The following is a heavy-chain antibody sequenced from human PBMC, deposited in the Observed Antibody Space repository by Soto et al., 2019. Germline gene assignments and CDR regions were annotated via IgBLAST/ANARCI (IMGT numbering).Heavy chain of an antibody. CDR2: IFPGVSDT. J-gene: IGHJ6*01. D-gene: IGHD2-21*02. CDR3: ARVGPVTAIRDHFHLFDIDV. Sequence: GESLKIPCKGSGYTFTTYWIGWVRQMPGKGLEWMGIIFPGVSDTRYSPSFQGHVTISADKSTGTAFLQWRSLAASDTGLYYCARVGPVTAIRDHFHLFDIDVWGQGTTVTVSS. CDR1: GYTFTTYW. V-gene: IGHV5-51*01.